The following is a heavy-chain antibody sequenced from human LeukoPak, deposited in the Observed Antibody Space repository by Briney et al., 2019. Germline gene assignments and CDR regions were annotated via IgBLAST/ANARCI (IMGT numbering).Heavy chain of an antibody. V-gene: IGHV3-23*01. CDR2: ISGSGGST. J-gene: IGHJ4*02. Sequence: GGSLRLSCAASGFTFSSYGMSWVRQAPGKGLEWVSAISGSGGSTYYADSVKGRFTISRDNSKNTLYLQMNSLRAEDTAVYYCAKDAGYYYDTSPPPDYWGQGTLVTVSS. CDR1: GFTFSSYG. D-gene: IGHD3-22*01. CDR3: AKDAGYYYDTSPPPDY.